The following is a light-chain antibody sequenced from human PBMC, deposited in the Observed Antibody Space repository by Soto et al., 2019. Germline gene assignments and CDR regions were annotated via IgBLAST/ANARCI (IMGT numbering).Light chain of an antibody. J-gene: IGKJ1*01. CDR1: QSVSSD. CDR2: GAS. Sequence: PGERATLSCTASQSVSSDLAWYHQKPGQAPRLLIYGASSRATGIPDRFSGSGSGTDFTLTISRLEPEDFAVYYCQQYGSSPWTFGQGTKV. V-gene: IGKV3-20*01. CDR3: QQYGSSPWT.